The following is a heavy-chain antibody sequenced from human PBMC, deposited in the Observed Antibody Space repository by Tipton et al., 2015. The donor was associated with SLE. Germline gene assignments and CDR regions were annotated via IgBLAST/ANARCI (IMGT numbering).Heavy chain of an antibody. V-gene: IGHV3-53*05. D-gene: IGHD4-17*01. CDR1: GFTVSSNY. CDR2: IYSGGST. J-gene: IGHJ4*02. Sequence: SPRLSCAASGFTVSSNYMSWVRQAPGKGLEWVSVIYSGGSTYYADSVKGRFTISRDNSKNTLYLQMNSLRAEDTAVYYCARESTVTTSDYWGQGTLVTVSS. CDR3: ARESTVTTSDY.